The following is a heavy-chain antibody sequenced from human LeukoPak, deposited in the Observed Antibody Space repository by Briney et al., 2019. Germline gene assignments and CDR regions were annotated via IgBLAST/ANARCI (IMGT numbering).Heavy chain of an antibody. CDR3: ARDPTPAYSSSWYVPSYSGSYAVDDY. D-gene: IGHD6-13*01. CDR2: ISSSSSYI. V-gene: IGHV3-21*01. Sequence: GGSLRLSCAASGFTFSSYIMNWVRQAPGKGLEWVSSISSSSSYIYYADSVKGRFTISRDNAKNSLYLQMNSLRAEDTAVYYCARDPTPAYSSSWYVPSYSGSYAVDDYWGQGTLVTVSS. CDR1: GFTFSSYI. J-gene: IGHJ4*02.